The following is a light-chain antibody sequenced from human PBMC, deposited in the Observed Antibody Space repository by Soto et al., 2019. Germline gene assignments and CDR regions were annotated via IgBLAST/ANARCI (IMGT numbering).Light chain of an antibody. J-gene: IGKJ1*01. CDR3: QQSYSTPRT. CDR1: EKMTRY. V-gene: IGKV1-39*01. Sequence: DIQLIQSPSSLSASVGDRVTITCRANEKMTRYLNWYQQKPGKAPKLLIYAASNLQSGVPSRFSGSGSGADFILTISSLQPEDSATYYCQQSYSTPRTFGQGTKVELK. CDR2: AAS.